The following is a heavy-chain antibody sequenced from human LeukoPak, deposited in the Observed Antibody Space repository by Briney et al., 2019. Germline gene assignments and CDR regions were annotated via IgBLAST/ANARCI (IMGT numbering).Heavy chain of an antibody. CDR1: GFTFSSYG. CDR3: TRRGAARPDY. V-gene: IGHV3-48*01. J-gene: IGHJ4*02. CDR2: ISSNSRTI. Sequence: GGSLRLSCAASGFTFSSYGMDWVRQAPGKGLEWVSYISSNSRTIDYANSVKGRFTISRDNAKNSLFLQMSSLRAEDTAMYYCTRRGAARPDYWGQGTLVTVSS. D-gene: IGHD6-6*01.